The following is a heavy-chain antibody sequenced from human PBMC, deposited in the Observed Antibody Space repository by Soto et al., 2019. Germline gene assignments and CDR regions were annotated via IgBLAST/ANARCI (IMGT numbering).Heavy chain of an antibody. D-gene: IGHD3-3*01. Sequence: EVQLLESGGGLVQPGGSLRLSCAASGFTFSSYAMSWVRQAPGKGLEWVSAISGSGGSTYYADSVKGRFTISRDNSKNTLYLQMNSLRAEDTAVYYCAKDYGFLEWLLSGMDVWGQGTTVTVSS. CDR1: GFTFSSYA. CDR3: AKDYGFLEWLLSGMDV. V-gene: IGHV3-23*01. J-gene: IGHJ6*02. CDR2: ISGSGGST.